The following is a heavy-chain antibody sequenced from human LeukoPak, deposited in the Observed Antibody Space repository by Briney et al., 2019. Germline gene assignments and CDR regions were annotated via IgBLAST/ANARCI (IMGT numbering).Heavy chain of an antibody. J-gene: IGHJ6*02. CDR3: ARDFPLVVPAAIVDYYYGMDV. V-gene: IGHV3-66*01. CDR1: GFTVSSNY. D-gene: IGHD2-2*01. Sequence: GGSLRLSCAASGFTVSSNYMSWVRQAPGKGLEWVSVIYSGGSTYYADSVKGRFTISRDNSKNTLYLQMNSLRAEDTAVYYCARDFPLVVPAAIVDYYYGMDVWGQGTTVTVSS. CDR2: IYSGGST.